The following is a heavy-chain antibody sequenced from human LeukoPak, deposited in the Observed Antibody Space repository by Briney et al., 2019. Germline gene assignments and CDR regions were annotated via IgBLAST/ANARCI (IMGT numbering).Heavy chain of an antibody. J-gene: IGHJ4*02. CDR2: ISSSSSTI. CDR1: GFTFSSYS. CDR3: ARAPDIVATLVDY. D-gene: IGHD5-12*01. V-gene: IGHV3-48*04. Sequence: GGSQRLSYATSGFTFSSYSMNWVRQAPGKGLEWVSYISSSSSTIYYADSVKGRFTISRDNAKNSLYLQMNSLRAEDTAVYYCARAPDIVATLVDYWGQGTLVTVSS.